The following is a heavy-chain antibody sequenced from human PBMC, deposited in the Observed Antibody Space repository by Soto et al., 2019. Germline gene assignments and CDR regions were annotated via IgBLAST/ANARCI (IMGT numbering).Heavy chain of an antibody. CDR2: TYYRSKWYN. D-gene: IGHD3-10*01. V-gene: IGHV6-1*01. CDR3: ASQEYYYGSRSTHNLGEGPPHMALVYGMDV. CDR1: GDSVSSNSAA. Sequence: SQTLSLTCAISGDSVSSNSAAWNWIRQSPSRGLEWLGRTYYRSKWYNDYAVSVKSRITINPDTSKNQFSLQLNSVTPEATAVYYCASQEYYYGSRSTHNLGEGPPHMALVYGMDV. J-gene: IGHJ6*01.